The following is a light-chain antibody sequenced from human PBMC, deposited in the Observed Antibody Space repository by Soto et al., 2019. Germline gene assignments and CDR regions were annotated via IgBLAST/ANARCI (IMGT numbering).Light chain of an antibody. J-gene: IGKJ1*01. CDR3: QQYGSSPQT. CDR2: GAS. V-gene: IGKV3-15*01. CDR1: QSVSSN. Sequence: EIVMPQSPATLSVSPGERATLSCRASQSVSSNLAWYQQKPGQAPRLLIYGASTRATGIPARFSGSGSGTEFTLTISSLQSEDFAVYYCQQYGSSPQTFGQGTKVDIK.